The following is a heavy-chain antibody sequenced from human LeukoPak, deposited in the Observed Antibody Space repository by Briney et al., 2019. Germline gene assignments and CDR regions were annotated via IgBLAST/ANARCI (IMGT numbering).Heavy chain of an antibody. D-gene: IGHD2-15*01. CDR2: IYYSGST. J-gene: IGHJ4*02. V-gene: IGHV4-30-4*08. Sequence: SETLSLTCTVSGGSISSGDYYWSWIRLPPGKGLEWIRYIYYSGSTYYNPSLKSRVTISVDTSKNQFSLKLSSVTAADTAVYYCARDSGGYCSGGSCYSDYWGQGTLVTVSS. CDR3: ARDSGGYCSGGSCYSDY. CDR1: GGSISSGDYY.